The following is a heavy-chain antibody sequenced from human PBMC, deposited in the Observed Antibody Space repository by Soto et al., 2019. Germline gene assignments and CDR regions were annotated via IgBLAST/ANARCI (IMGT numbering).Heavy chain of an antibody. Sequence: EVQLLESGGGLVQPGGSLRLSCAASGFTFSSYWMSWVRQAPGKGLEWVANIKQDGSEKYYVDSVKGRFTISRDNAKNSLYLQMNSLRAEDTAVYYCARGRYSSGRPYYFDYWGQGTLVTVSS. D-gene: IGHD6-19*01. CDR2: IKQDGSEK. V-gene: IGHV3-7*01. J-gene: IGHJ4*02. CDR3: ARGRYSSGRPYYFDY. CDR1: GFTFSSYW.